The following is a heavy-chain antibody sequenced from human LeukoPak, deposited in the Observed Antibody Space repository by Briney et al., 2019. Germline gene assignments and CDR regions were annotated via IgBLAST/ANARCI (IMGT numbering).Heavy chain of an antibody. V-gene: IGHV4-59*01. CDR3: ARENYDSSGYYPYYFDY. CDR1: GGSISSYY. Sequence: SETLSLTCTVSGGSISSYYWSWIRQPPGKGLEWIGYIYYSGSTNYNPSLKSRVTISVDTSKNQFSLKLSSVTAADTAVYYCARENYDSSGYYPYYFDYWGQGTLVTVSS. CDR2: IYYSGST. D-gene: IGHD3-22*01. J-gene: IGHJ4*02.